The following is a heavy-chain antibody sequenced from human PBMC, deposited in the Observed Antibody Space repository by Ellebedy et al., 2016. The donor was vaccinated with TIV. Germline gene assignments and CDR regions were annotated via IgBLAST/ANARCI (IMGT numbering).Heavy chain of an antibody. D-gene: IGHD6-19*01. V-gene: IGHV3-7*01. Sequence: GESLKISCAAPGFTFSSYWMSWVRQAPGKGLEWVANIKQDRSEKYYVDSVKGRFTISRDNAKNSLYLQMNSLRAEDTAVYYCAKGVAGGAFDIWGQGTMVTVSS. J-gene: IGHJ3*02. CDR3: AKGVAGGAFDI. CDR1: GFTFSSYW. CDR2: IKQDRSEK.